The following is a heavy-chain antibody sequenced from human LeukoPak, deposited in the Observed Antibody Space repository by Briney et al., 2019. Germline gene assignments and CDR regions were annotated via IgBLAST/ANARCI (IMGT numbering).Heavy chain of an antibody. CDR3: ARYSSSGKFDS. J-gene: IGHJ4*02. Sequence: PSETLSLTCTVSGDSINSRSYYWGWIRQPPGKGLEWIGYMYYRGSTNYDPSLKSRVTISIDTSKNQLSLKLSSVTAADTAMYYCARYSSSGKFDSWGQGTLVTVSS. D-gene: IGHD3-22*01. V-gene: IGHV4-61*05. CDR1: GDSINSRSYY. CDR2: MYYRGST.